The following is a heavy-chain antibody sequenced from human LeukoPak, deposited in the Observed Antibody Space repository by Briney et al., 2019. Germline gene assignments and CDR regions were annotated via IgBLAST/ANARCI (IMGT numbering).Heavy chain of an antibody. Sequence: PGGSLRLSCAVSGFRFDNYAMSWVRQAPGKGLDWVSTISATGDSTYYADSVKGRFTVSRDNSKNTVYLQLNSLSGEDAAVYYCYGEGYWGQGTLVTVSS. D-gene: IGHD4/OR15-4a*01. J-gene: IGHJ4*02. V-gene: IGHV3-23*01. CDR1: GFRFDNYA. CDR3: YGEGY. CDR2: ISATGDST.